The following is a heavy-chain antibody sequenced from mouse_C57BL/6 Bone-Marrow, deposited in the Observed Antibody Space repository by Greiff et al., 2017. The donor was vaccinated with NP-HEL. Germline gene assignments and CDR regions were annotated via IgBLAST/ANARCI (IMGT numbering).Heavy chain of an antibody. D-gene: IGHD2-5*01. V-gene: IGHV14-4*01. Sequence: VQLQQSGAELVRPGASVKLSCTASGFNIKDDYMHWVKQRPEQGLEWIGWIDPENGDTEYASKFQGKATITADTSSNTAYLQLSSLTSEDTAVYYCTTWGSNFYAMDYWGQVTSVTVSS. CDR3: TTWGSNFYAMDY. CDR1: GFNIKDDY. J-gene: IGHJ4*01. CDR2: IDPENGDT.